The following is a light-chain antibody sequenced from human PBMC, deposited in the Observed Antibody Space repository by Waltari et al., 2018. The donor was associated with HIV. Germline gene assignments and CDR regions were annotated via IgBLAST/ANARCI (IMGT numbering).Light chain of an antibody. Sequence: QSALTQPASVSGSPGQSITISCTGTSSDLRNYNSFSWYQHHPAKAPKVIIYEVSNRPSGVSGRFSGSLSGNTASLTISGLQAEDEGDYFCTSYISSSSPEFGGGTKVTVL. J-gene: IGLJ3*02. CDR1: SSDLRNYNS. CDR2: EVS. CDR3: TSYISSSSPE. V-gene: IGLV2-14*01.